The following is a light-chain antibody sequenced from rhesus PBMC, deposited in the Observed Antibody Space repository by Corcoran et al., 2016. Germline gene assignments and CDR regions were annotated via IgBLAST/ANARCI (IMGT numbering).Light chain of an antibody. CDR3: QQYIRGPLT. V-gene: IGKV1-22*01. CDR1: QRVMNW. CDR2: RAS. J-gene: IGKJ4*01. Sequence: DIQMTQSPSSLSASVGDTVTISCRASQRVMNWLAWYQQKPGKAPNLLNNRASQVQSGVPSRFSGGGSGTDFTLSISSLQSEDFATYFCQQYIRGPLTFGGGTKGDLK.